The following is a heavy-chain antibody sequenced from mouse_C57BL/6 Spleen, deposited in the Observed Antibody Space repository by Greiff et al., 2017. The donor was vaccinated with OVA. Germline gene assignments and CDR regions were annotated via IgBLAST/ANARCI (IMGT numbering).Heavy chain of an antibody. Sequence: VQLQQSGPELVKPGASVKISCKASGYSFTDYNMNWVKQSNGKSLEWIGVINPNYGTTSYNQKFKGKATLTVDQSSSTAYMQLNSLTSEDSAVYYCARSITTVVATRSHYFDYWGQGTTLTVSS. CDR2: INPNYGTT. CDR1: GYSFTDYN. D-gene: IGHD1-1*01. CDR3: ARSITTVVATRSHYFDY. V-gene: IGHV1-39*01. J-gene: IGHJ2*01.